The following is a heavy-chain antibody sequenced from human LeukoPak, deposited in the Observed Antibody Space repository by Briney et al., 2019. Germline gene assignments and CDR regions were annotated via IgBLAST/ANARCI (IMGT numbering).Heavy chain of an antibody. J-gene: IGHJ4*02. CDR3: ARSGGNYVAY. Sequence: PGGSLRLSCAASGFTFSDSYMSWIRQAPGKGLEWVSFISDSGTTMYYADSVKGRFTISRDNAKNSLYLQMNSLRTDDTAVYYCARSGGNYVAYWGQGTLVTVSS. CDR2: ISDSGTTM. CDR1: GFTFSDSY. V-gene: IGHV3-11*01. D-gene: IGHD3-16*01.